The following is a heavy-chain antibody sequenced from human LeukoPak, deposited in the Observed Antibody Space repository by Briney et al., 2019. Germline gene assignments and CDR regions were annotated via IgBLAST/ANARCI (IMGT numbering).Heavy chain of an antibody. V-gene: IGHV1-2*02. D-gene: IGHD4-17*01. J-gene: IGHJ4*02. CDR3: ARVGDYCDYSNFDY. CDR1: GYTFIGYY. Sequence: ASVKVSCKASGYTFIGYYMHWVRQAPGQGLEWMGWISPNSGGTNYAQKFQGRVTMTRDTSISPAYMELSRLRSDDTAVYYCARVGDYCDYSNFDYWGQGTLVTVSS. CDR2: ISPNSGGT.